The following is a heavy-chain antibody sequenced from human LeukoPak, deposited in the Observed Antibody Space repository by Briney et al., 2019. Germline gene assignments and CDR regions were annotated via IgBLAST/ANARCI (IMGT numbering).Heavy chain of an antibody. Sequence: SETLSLTCAVYGGSFSGYYWSWIRQPTGKGLEWIGEINHSGSTNYNPSLKSRVTISVDTSKNQFSLKLSSVTAADTAVYYCARAKSAAGYWGQGTLVTVSS. CDR1: GGSFSGYY. CDR3: ARAKSAAGY. J-gene: IGHJ4*02. CDR2: INHSGST. D-gene: IGHD6-25*01. V-gene: IGHV4-34*01.